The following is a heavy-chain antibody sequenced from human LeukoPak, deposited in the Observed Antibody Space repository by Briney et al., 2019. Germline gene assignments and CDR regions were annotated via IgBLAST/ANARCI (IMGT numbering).Heavy chain of an antibody. V-gene: IGHV3-30*18. CDR3: AKGRFFCSGGSCYSVYFDY. J-gene: IGHJ4*02. D-gene: IGHD2-15*01. CDR1: GFTFSSYG. CDR2: ISYDGSNK. Sequence: GGSLRLSCAASGFTFSSYGMHWVRQAPGKGLEWVAVISYDGSNKYYADSVKGRFTISRDNSKNTLYLQMNSLRAEDTAVYHCAKGRFFCSGGSCYSVYFDYWGREPWSPSPQ.